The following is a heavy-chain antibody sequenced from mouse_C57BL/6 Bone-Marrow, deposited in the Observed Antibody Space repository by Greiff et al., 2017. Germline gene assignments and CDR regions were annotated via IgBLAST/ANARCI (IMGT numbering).Heavy chain of an antibody. CDR1: GYTFTSYW. J-gene: IGHJ2*01. CDR3: ARYLLSVHY. V-gene: IGHV1-64*01. D-gene: IGHD2-1*01. CDR2: VYPNSGST. Sequence: QVQLQQSGAELVKPGALVKLSCKASGYTFTSYWMPWVKARPGQGLEWIGMVYPNSGSTNYNEKFKSKATLTVDKYSSTAYMQLSGLTSEDCAVYYCARYLLSVHYWGQGTTLTVSS.